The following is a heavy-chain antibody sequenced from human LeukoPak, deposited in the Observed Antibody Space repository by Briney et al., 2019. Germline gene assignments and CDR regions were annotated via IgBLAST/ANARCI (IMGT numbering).Heavy chain of an antibody. J-gene: IGHJ6*03. D-gene: IGHD5-18*01. CDR2: IIPIFGTA. CDR1: GGTFSSYA. Sequence: SVKVSCKASGGTFSSYAISWVRQAPGRGLEWMGGIIPIFGTANYAQKFQGRVTITTDESTSTAYMELSSLRSEDTAVYYCARVEYSYGPYYYYYYMDVWGKGTTVTVSS. CDR3: ARVEYSYGPYYYYYYMDV. V-gene: IGHV1-69*05.